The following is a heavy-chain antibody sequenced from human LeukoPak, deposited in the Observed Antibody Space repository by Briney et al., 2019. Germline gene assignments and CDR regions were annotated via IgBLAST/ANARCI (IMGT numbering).Heavy chain of an antibody. CDR2: IYSGGST. J-gene: IGHJ6*03. CDR1: EFSVGSNY. CDR3: ARAAEQLVGVWAVYHYYSMDV. Sequence: PGGSLRLSCAASEFSVGSNYMTWVRQAPGKGLEWVSLIYSGGSTYYADSVKGRFTISRDNSKNSLYLQMNSLRAEDTAVYYCARAAEQLVGVWAVYHYYSMDVWGKGTTVTVSS. V-gene: IGHV3-66*01. D-gene: IGHD6-6*01.